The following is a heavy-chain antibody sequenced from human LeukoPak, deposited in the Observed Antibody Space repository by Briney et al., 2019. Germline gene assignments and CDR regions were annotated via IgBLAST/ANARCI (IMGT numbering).Heavy chain of an antibody. J-gene: IGHJ4*02. D-gene: IGHD3-22*01. CDR1: GGTGSSYA. Sequence: GASVKVSCKASGGTGSSYAISWVRQAPGQGLEWMGGIIPIFGTANYAQKFQGRVTITADESTSTAYMELSSLRSEDTAVYYCARDLSRYYYDSTGHWGQGTLVTVSS. CDR3: ARDLSRYYYDSTGH. V-gene: IGHV1-69*13. CDR2: IIPIFGTA.